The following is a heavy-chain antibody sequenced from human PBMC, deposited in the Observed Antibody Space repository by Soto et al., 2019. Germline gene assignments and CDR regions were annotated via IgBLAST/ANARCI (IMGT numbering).Heavy chain of an antibody. Sequence: GESLTLSCKGSGYSSTSYWIGWVRQMPGKGLEWMGIIYPGDSDTRYSPSFQGQVTNSADKSISTAYLQWSSLKASDTAMYYCARDSSGFDAFDIWGQGTMVTVSS. V-gene: IGHV5-51*01. CDR3: ARDSSGFDAFDI. D-gene: IGHD6-19*01. J-gene: IGHJ3*02. CDR2: IYPGDSDT. CDR1: GYSSTSYW.